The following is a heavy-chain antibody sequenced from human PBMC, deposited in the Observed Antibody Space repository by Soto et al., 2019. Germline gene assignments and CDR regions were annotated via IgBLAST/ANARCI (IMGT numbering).Heavy chain of an antibody. CDR2: MNPNSGNT. J-gene: IGHJ6*03. CDR1: GYTFTSYD. Sequence: QVQLVQSGAEVKKPGASVKVSCKASGYTFTSYDINWVRQATGQGLEWMGWMNPNSGNTGYAQKFQGRVTMTRNTSISTAYMELSSLRSEDTAVYYCARVKIQLWSYYYYDMDVWGKGTTVTVSS. CDR3: ARVKIQLWSYYYYDMDV. V-gene: IGHV1-8*01. D-gene: IGHD5-18*01.